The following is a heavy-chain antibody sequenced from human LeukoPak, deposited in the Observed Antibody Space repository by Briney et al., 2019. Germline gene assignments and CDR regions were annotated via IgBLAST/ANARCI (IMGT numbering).Heavy chain of an antibody. CDR1: GYTFISYG. Sequence: GASVKVSCKASGYTFISYGISWVRQAPGQGLEWMGWISAYSGNTNYAQKFQGRVAMTTDTSTSTAYMELRGLRSDDTAVYYCARVLWISGRGSQNWFDPWGQGTLVTVSS. CDR2: ISAYSGNT. V-gene: IGHV1-18*01. CDR3: ARVLWISGRGSQNWFDP. D-gene: IGHD1-26*01. J-gene: IGHJ5*02.